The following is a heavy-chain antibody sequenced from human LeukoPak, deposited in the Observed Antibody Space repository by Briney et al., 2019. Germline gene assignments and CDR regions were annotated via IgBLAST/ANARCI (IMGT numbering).Heavy chain of an antibody. CDR3: VKEGEVVITHRFDS. Sequence: GGSLKLSCAASGFTFSSYAMTWVRQAPGKGLEWVSGISGSSSSSYYADSVKGRFTISRDYSNNTVYLQMNSLRAEDTAVYYCVKEGEVVITHRFDSWGQGTLVTVSS. CDR1: GFTFSSYA. D-gene: IGHD3-22*01. J-gene: IGHJ4*02. CDR2: ISGSSSSS. V-gene: IGHV3-23*01.